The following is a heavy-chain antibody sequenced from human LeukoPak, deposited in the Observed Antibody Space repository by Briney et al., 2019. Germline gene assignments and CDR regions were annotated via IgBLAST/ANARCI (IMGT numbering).Heavy chain of an antibody. CDR3: ARITYYYDSYYDF. J-gene: IGHJ4*02. CDR2: IDPNSGDT. V-gene: IGHV1-2*02. Sequence: WASVKVSCKASGYIFTGYYMHWVRQAPGQGLEWMGWIDPNSGDTNYAQNFQGRVTMTRDASISTAYMELSRLRSDDTAVYYCARITYYYDSYYDFWGQGTLVTVSS. D-gene: IGHD3-22*01. CDR1: GYIFTGYY.